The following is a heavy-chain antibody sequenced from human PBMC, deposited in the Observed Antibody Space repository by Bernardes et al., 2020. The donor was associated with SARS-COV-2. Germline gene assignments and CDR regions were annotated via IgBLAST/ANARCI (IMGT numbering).Heavy chain of an antibody. CDR2: FDPEDGET. V-gene: IGHV1-24*01. Sequence: ASVKVSCKVSGYTLTELSMHWVRQAPGKGLEWMGGFDPEDGETIYAQKFQGRVTMTEDTSTDTAYMELSSLRSEDTAVYYCATDRGVIVSSMVRGVIPLGWYFDLWGRGTLVTVSS. CDR1: GYTLTELS. J-gene: IGHJ2*01. CDR3: ATDRGVIVSSMVRGVIPLGWYFDL. D-gene: IGHD3-10*01.